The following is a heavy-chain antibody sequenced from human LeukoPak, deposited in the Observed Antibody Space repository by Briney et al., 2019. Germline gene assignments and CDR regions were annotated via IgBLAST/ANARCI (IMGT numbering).Heavy chain of an antibody. D-gene: IGHD4-11*01. J-gene: IGHJ3*02. CDR2: IYYSGST. V-gene: IGHV4-31*03. CDR1: GGSISSGGYS. Sequence: SQTLSLTCTVSGGSISSGGYSWSWIRQHPGKGLEWIGYIYYSGSTYYNPSLKSRVTISVDTSKNQFSLKLSSVTAADTAVYYCVRDMTTVTYAFDIWGQGTMVTVSS. CDR3: VRDMTTVTYAFDI.